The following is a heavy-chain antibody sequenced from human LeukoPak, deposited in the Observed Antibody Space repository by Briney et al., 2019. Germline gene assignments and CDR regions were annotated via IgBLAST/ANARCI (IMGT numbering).Heavy chain of an antibody. CDR1: GFIFSSYG. J-gene: IGHJ3*02. CDR3: AKSWRSVSTADAFDI. V-gene: IGHV3-30*18. CDR2: ISYDGSNK. Sequence: SLRLSCAASGFIFSSYGMHWVRQAPGKGLESVAVISYDGSNKYYVDSMKGRFTISRDNSKNTLYLQMNSLRAEDTAVYYCAKSWRSVSTADAFDIWGQGTRVTVSS. D-gene: IGHD5/OR15-5a*01.